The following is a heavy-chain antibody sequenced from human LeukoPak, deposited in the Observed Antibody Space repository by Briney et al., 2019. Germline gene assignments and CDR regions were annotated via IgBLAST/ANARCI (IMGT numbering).Heavy chain of an antibody. CDR1: GFTFRIYW. V-gene: IGHV3-7*01. Sequence: GGSLRLSCAASGFTFRIYWMSWVRQAPGKGLEWVANINHDGSETYYVDSVEGRFTISRDNAKNSLYLQLNSLRAEDTAVYYCARSSAIGTVDYWGQGTLVTVSS. CDR2: INHDGSET. J-gene: IGHJ4*02. D-gene: IGHD6-13*01. CDR3: ARSSAIGTVDY.